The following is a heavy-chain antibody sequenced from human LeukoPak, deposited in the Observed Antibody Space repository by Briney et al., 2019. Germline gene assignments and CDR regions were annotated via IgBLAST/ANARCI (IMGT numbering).Heavy chain of an antibody. V-gene: IGHV3-48*03. D-gene: IGHD3-10*01. Sequence: GGSLRLSCEASGFTFSSYEMNWVRQAPGKGLEWVSYISSSGKTIYYADSVKGRFTISRDNAKNSLYLQMNSLRAEDTAVYYCARFEAVWFGELLRDYYYGMDVWGQGTTVTVSS. CDR2: ISSSGKTI. CDR1: GFTFSSYE. CDR3: ARFEAVWFGELLRDYYYGMDV. J-gene: IGHJ6*02.